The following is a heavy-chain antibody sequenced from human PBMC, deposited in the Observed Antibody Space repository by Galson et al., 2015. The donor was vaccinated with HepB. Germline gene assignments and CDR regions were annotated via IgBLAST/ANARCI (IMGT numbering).Heavy chain of an antibody. D-gene: IGHD5-18*01. CDR1: GFTFSSYA. Sequence: SLRLSCAASGFTFSSYAMHWVRQAPGKGLEWVAVISYDGSNKYYADSVKGRFTISRDNSKNTLYLQMNSLRAEDTAVYYCASDKVDTAKGPYYFDYWGQGTLVTVSS. V-gene: IGHV3-30-3*01. CDR3: ASDKVDTAKGPYYFDY. J-gene: IGHJ4*02. CDR2: ISYDGSNK.